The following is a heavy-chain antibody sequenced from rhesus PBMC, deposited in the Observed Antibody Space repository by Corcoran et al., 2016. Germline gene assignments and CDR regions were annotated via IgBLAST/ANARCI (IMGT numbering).Heavy chain of an antibody. CDR2: MSWSGGST. Sequence: EVQLVESGGGVVQPGGSLRLSCAAPGLPFGAYAIHWVRHAPGKGLEWVSGMSWSGGSTYYADSVKGRFTISRDNAKNSLYLQMGSLRAEDTALYYCARDTVGTVTFRFDVWGPGVLVTVSS. CDR3: ARDTVGTVTFRFDV. V-gene: IGHV3-201*01. D-gene: IGHD5-24*01. CDR1: GLPFGAYA. J-gene: IGHJ5-1*01.